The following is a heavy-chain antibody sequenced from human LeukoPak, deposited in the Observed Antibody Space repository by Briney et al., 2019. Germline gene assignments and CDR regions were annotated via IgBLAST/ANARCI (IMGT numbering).Heavy chain of an antibody. J-gene: IGHJ4*02. CDR2: IKSKTDGGTT. Sequence: GGSLRLSCAASGFTFDNAWMTWVRQAPGKGLEWVGRIKSKTDGGTTDYAAPVQGRFTISRDDSKNTLYLQMNSLKTEDTALYYCTGCSGGNCYSYYWGQGTLVTVSS. CDR1: GFTFDNAW. CDR3: TGCSGGNCYSYY. D-gene: IGHD2-15*01. V-gene: IGHV3-15*01.